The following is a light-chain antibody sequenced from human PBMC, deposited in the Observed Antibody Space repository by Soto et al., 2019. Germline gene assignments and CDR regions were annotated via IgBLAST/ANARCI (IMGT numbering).Light chain of an antibody. V-gene: IGLV2-14*03. CDR1: SSDVGGYNY. J-gene: IGLJ3*02. CDR2: DVT. Sequence: QSALTQPASVSVSPGQSITISCTGTSSDVGGYNYVSWYQHHPGKAPKLMIYDVTNRPSGVSNRFSGSKSGNTASLTISGLQAEDEADYYCTSYTTSSPYLVFGGGTKLTV. CDR3: TSYTTSSPYLV.